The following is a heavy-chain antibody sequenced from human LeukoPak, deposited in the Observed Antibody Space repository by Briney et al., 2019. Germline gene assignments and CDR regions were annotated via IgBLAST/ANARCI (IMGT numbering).Heavy chain of an antibody. CDR2: ISGSGGST. V-gene: IGHV3-23*01. CDR3: AKYWDSSGYYYDY. J-gene: IGHJ4*02. CDR1: GFTFSSYA. D-gene: IGHD3-22*01. Sequence: RGSLRLSCAASGFTFSSYAMSWVRQAPGKGLEWVSAISGSGGSTYYADSVKGRFTISRDNSKNTLYLQMNSLRAEDTAVYYCAKYWDSSGYYYDYWGQGTLVTVSS.